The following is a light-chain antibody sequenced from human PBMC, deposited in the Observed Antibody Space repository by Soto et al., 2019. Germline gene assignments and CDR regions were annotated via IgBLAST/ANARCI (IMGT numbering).Light chain of an antibody. Sequence: ALTQPASVPGSPGQSISISCTGTTSDVGRYNYVSWYQQHPGKAPKLMIYDVSYRPSWVSNRFSGSKSGITASLTISGLQAEDEADYYCNSFTTSSTYVFGTGTRSPS. CDR3: NSFTTSSTYV. CDR2: DVS. J-gene: IGLJ1*01. CDR1: TSDVGRYNY. V-gene: IGLV2-14*03.